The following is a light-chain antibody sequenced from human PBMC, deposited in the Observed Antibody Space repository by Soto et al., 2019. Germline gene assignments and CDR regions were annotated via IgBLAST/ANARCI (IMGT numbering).Light chain of an antibody. CDR1: QSVRSNY. CDR2: GAS. V-gene: IGKV3-20*01. Sequence: EIVLTQSPGTLSLSPGERATLSCRASQSVRSNYLAWYQQKPGQAPRLLIYGASRRATGIPDRFSGSGSGTDFTLTISRLEPEDFAVYHCKHYDTSPQKTFGQGTKVEIK. CDR3: KHYDTSPQKT. J-gene: IGKJ1*01.